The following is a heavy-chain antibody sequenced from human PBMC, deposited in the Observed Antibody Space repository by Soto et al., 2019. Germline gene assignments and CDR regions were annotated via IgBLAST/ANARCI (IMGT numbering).Heavy chain of an antibody. D-gene: IGHD3-3*01. CDR2: FDPEDGET. V-gene: IGHV1-24*01. Sequence: LVNLSRKVSVYRLTVLSIHWRSQANGKGLEWMGGFDPEDGETNYAQKFQERVTITRDMSTSTAYMELSSLRSEDTAVYYCAADPPPLLRFLEWPFYGMDVWGQGTTVTVSS. J-gene: IGHJ6*02. CDR1: VYRLTVLS. CDR3: AADPPPLLRFLEWPFYGMDV.